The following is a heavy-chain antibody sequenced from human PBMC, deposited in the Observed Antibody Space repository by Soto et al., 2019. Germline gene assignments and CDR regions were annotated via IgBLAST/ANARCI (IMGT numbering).Heavy chain of an antibody. CDR3: ASWEQLPGSLDY. CDR2: ISAYDGNT. J-gene: IGHJ4*02. Sequence: ASVKVSCKASGDTFSSYSFSWVRQAPGQGLEWMGWISAYDGNTNYAQKLQGRVTMTTDTSTSTAYMELRSLRSDDTAVYYCASWEQLPGSLDYWGQGTLVTVSS. D-gene: IGHD5-18*01. CDR1: GDTFSSYS. V-gene: IGHV1-18*01.